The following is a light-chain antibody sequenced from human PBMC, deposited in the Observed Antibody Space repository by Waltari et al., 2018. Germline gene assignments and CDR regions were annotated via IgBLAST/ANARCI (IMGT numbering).Light chain of an antibody. CDR2: DGS. J-gene: IGLJ2*01. Sequence: QSALTQPASVSGSPGQSLTISCTGTSSDVGGYNYVPWYQPHPGKAPKLMIYDGSKRPSGVSNRFSGSKSGNTASLTISGLQAEDEADYYCCSYAGSSTSVVFGGGTKLTVL. CDR3: CSYAGSSTSVV. CDR1: SSDVGGYNY. V-gene: IGLV2-23*01.